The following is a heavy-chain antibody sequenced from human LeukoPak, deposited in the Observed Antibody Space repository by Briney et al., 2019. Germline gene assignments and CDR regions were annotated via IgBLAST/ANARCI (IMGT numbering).Heavy chain of an antibody. V-gene: IGHV5-51*01. D-gene: IGHD2-2*01. CDR2: IYPGDSDT. Sequence: GESLKISCKGSGYSFINYWIGWVRQMPGKGLEWMGLIYPGDSDTRYSPSFQGQVTISVDKSIDTTYLQWSSLKASDTAMYYCARRSGSRGSNSIDYWGQGTLVTVSS. CDR3: ARRSGSRGSNSIDY. CDR1: GYSFINYW. J-gene: IGHJ4*02.